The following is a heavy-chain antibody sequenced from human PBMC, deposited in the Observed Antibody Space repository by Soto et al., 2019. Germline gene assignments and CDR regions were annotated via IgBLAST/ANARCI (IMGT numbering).Heavy chain of an antibody. V-gene: IGHV4-34*01. CDR3: ASQTIGYCSGGSCYSKYYYYMDV. J-gene: IGHJ6*03. CDR1: GGSFSGYY. CDR2: INHSGST. D-gene: IGHD2-15*01. Sequence: SETLSLTCAVYGGSFSGYYWSWIRQPPGKGLEWIGEINHSGSTNYNPSLKSRVTISVDTSKNQFSLKLSSVTAADTAVYYCASQTIGYCSGGSCYSKYYYYMDVWGKGTTVTVSS.